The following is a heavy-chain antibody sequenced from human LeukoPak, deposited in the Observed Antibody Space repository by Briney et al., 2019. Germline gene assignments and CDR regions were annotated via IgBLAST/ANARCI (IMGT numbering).Heavy chain of an antibody. CDR1: GSTFTVYY. J-gene: IGHJ4*02. CDR2: INPDSGGA. D-gene: IGHD2-2*01. Sequence: ASVKVSCKASGSTFTVYYVNWVRQAPGQGLEWMGWINPDSGGANYAQEFQGRVTMTSDTSISTAYMELTSLTSDDTAVYYCARKSAFRKTSEFDYWGQGTLVTVSS. CDR3: ARKSAFRKTSEFDY. V-gene: IGHV1-2*02.